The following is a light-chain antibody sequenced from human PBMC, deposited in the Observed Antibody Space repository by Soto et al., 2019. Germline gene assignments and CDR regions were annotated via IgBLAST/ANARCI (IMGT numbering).Light chain of an antibody. J-gene: IGKJ1*01. V-gene: IGKV1-5*01. Sequence: DIQMTQSPSTLSASVGDRVTITCRASQSISSLLVGYQQKPGKGRKLLIYDALSLEIGVPSRFSGCGSGTEFTLTISRLEPDDFAAYYGQQYDTYSTFGQGTKVDIK. CDR1: QSISSL. CDR3: QQYDTYST. CDR2: DAL.